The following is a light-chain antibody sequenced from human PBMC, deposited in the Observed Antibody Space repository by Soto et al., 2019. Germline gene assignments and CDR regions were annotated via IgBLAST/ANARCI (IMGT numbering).Light chain of an antibody. J-gene: IGLJ2*01. CDR1: SSDVGGYNY. CDR2: DVR. CDR3: SSYSSSSTPVV. Sequence: QSALTQPASVSGSPGQSITISCTGTSSDVGGYNYVAWYQQHPCKAPKLMIYDVRTRPSGVSNRFSGSKSGNTASLTISGLQAEDQADYYCSSYSSSSTPVVLGGGTKVTVL. V-gene: IGLV2-14*01.